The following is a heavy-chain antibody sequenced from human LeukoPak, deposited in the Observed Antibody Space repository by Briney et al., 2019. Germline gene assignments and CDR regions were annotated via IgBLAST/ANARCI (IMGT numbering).Heavy chain of an antibody. CDR3: ARDDYYYGSGSYTGY. CDR2: ISTSGSMI. CDR1: GFTFTDYY. Sequence: GGSLRLSCAASGFTFTDYYMSWIRQAPGKGLEWISYISTSGSMIYYADSVKGRFTISRDNAKNPLYLQMNSLRAEDTAVYYCARDDYYYGSGSYTGYWGQGTLVTVSS. J-gene: IGHJ4*02. D-gene: IGHD3-10*01. V-gene: IGHV3-11*01.